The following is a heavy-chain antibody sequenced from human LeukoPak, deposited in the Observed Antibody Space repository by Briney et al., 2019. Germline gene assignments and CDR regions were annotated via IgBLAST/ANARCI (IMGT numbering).Heavy chain of an antibody. CDR2: INHSGST. V-gene: IGHV4-34*01. Sequence: SETLSLTCAVYGGSFSGYYWSWIRQPPGKGLEWIGEINHSGSTNYNPSLKSRVTISVDTSKNQFSLKLSSVTAADTAVYYCARGYCSSTSCYVYYYYGMDIWGQGTTVTVSS. D-gene: IGHD2-2*01. CDR1: GGSFSGYY. J-gene: IGHJ6*02. CDR3: ARGYCSSTSCYVYYYYGMDI.